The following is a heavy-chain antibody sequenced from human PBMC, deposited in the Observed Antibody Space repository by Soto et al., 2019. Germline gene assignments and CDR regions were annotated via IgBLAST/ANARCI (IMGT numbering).Heavy chain of an antibody. V-gene: IGHV3-30*03. D-gene: IGHD6-13*01. CDR3: AGYTNYYYMDV. J-gene: IGHJ6*03. CDR1: GFTFSSYG. CDR2: ISYDGSNK. Sequence: RGSLRLSCAASGFTFSSYGMHWVRQAPGKGLEWVAVISYDGSNKYYADSVKGRFTISRDNSKNTLYLQMNSLRAEDTAVYYCAGYTNYYYMDVWGKGTTVTVSS.